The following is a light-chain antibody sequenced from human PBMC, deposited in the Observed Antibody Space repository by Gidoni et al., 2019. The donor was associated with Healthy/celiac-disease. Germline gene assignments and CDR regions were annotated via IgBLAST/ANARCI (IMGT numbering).Light chain of an antibody. V-gene: IGLV2-14*01. CDR1: SSDGGGYNY. J-gene: IGLJ2*01. Sequence: QSALTQPASVSGSPGQSITISCTGTSSDGGGYNYVSWYQQHPGKAPKLRIYEVRNRPSGVSNRFSGSKSGNTASLTISGLQAEDEADYYCSSYTSSSTHVVFGGGTKLTVL. CDR2: EVR. CDR3: SSYTSSSTHVV.